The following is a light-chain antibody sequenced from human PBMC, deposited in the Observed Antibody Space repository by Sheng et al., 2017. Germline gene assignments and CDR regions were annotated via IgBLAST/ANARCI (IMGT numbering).Light chain of an antibody. CDR3: QQYDTTSRT. CDR1: QSISSW. J-gene: IGKJ1*01. CDR2: KAS. V-gene: IGKV1-5*03. Sequence: DIQMTQSPSTLSASAGDRVTITCRASQSISSWLAWYQQKPGKAPKLLIYKASSLESGVPSRFSGSGSGTEFTLTISSLQPDDFATYYCQQYDTTSRTFGQGTKVEI.